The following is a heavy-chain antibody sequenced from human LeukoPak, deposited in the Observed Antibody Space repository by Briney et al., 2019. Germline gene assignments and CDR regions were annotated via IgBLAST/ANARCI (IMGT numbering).Heavy chain of an antibody. V-gene: IGHV3-30*18. CDR2: ISYDGSNK. D-gene: IGHD6-19*01. CDR1: GFTFSSYG. J-gene: IGHJ5*02. CDR3: AKSEQWLVRGSWFDP. Sequence: GGSLRLSCAVSGFTFSSYGMHWVRQAPGKGLEWVAVISYDGSNKYYADSVKGRFTISRDNSKNTLYLQMNSLRAEDTAVYYCAKSEQWLVRGSWFDPWGQGTLVTVSS.